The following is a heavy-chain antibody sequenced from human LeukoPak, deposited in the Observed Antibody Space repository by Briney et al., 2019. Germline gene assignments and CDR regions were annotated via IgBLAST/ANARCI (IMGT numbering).Heavy chain of an antibody. D-gene: IGHD3-3*01. CDR2: ISYDGSNK. V-gene: IGHV3-30-3*01. J-gene: IGHJ6*02. Sequence: GGSLRLSCAASGFTFSSYAMHWVRQAPGKGLEWVAVISYDGSNKYYADSVKGRFTISRDNSKNTLYLQMNSLRAEDTAVYYCARGYYDFWNSMDVWGQGTTVTVSS. CDR3: ARGYYDFWNSMDV. CDR1: GFTFSSYA.